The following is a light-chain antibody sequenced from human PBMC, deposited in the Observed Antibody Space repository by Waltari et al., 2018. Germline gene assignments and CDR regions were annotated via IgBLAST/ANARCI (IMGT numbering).Light chain of an antibody. J-gene: IGKJ1*01. CDR2: WAS. CDR3: QQYYSTPWT. Sequence: DIVMTQSPDSLAVSLGERATTNCKSSQSVLYSSNNKNYLAWYQQKPGQPPKLLIYWASTRESGVPDRFSGSGSGTDFTLTISSLQAEDVADYYCQQYYSTPWTFGQGTKVEIK. V-gene: IGKV4-1*01. CDR1: QSVLYSSNNKNY.